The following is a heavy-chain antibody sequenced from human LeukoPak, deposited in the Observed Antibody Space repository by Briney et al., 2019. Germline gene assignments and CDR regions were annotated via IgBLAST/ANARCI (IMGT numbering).Heavy chain of an antibody. CDR2: ISYDGSNK. Sequence: GGSLRRSCAASGFTFSSYAMHWVRQAPGKGLEWVAVISYDGSNKYYADSVKGRFTISRDNSKNTLYLQMNSLRAEDTAVYYCARDGPRYSSGWYYYYGMDVWGQGTTVTVSS. J-gene: IGHJ6*02. CDR1: GFTFSSYA. D-gene: IGHD6-19*01. V-gene: IGHV3-30-3*01. CDR3: ARDGPRYSSGWYYYYGMDV.